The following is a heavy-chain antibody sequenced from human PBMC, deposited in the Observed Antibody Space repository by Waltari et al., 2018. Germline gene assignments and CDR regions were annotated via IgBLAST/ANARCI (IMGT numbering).Heavy chain of an antibody. D-gene: IGHD3-3*01. CDR2: FDPGDGDR. CDR1: GHTPPELS. CDR3: ATGLITISGVTNDF. Sequence: QVQLIQSGAEVQNPGASLRVSCQVSGHTPPELSTHWVRQAPGKGRVWMAGFDPGDGDRLYARAFQGRITMTEDTPADTAYLELSSLRSNDTAIYFCATGLITISGVTNDFWGQGTLVTVSS. V-gene: IGHV1-24*01. J-gene: IGHJ4*02.